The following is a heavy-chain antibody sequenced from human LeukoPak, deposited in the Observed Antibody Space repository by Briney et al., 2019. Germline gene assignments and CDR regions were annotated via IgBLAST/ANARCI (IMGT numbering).Heavy chain of an antibody. CDR3: ARDSYQDYYGRFDP. Sequence: GGSLRLSCAASGFTFSSYAMSWVRQAPGKRLEWVAVIWDDGNNKRYANSVNGRFTISRDNSENTLYLQMNGLTAEDTAMYYCARDSYQDYYGRFDPWGQGTLVIVSS. V-gene: IGHV3-33*08. CDR2: IWDDGNNK. CDR1: GFTFSSYA. J-gene: IGHJ5*02. D-gene: IGHD3-10*01.